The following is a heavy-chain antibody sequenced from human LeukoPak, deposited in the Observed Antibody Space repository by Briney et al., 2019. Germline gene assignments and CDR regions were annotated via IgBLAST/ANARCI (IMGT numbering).Heavy chain of an antibody. V-gene: IGHV4-38-2*02. J-gene: IGHJ1*01. CDR3: ARDPDIVVVPAAD. CDR2: IYHSGST. Sequence: SETLSLTCSVSGGSISSHYWSWIRQPPGKGLEWIGSIYHSGSTYYNPSLKSRVTISVDTSKNQFSLKLSSVTAADTAVYYCARDPDIVVVPAADWGQGTLVTVSS. CDR1: GGSISSHY. D-gene: IGHD2-2*01.